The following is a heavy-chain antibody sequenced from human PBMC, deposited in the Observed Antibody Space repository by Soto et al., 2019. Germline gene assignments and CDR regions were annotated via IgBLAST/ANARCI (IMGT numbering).Heavy chain of an antibody. D-gene: IGHD6-19*01. CDR1: DGSIGGGGCY. V-gene: IGHV4-30-4*01. Sequence: TLRVPCTVADGSIGGGGCYWSWISKPPGKGLEWIGYIYYSGSTYYNPSLKSRVTISVDTSKNQFSLKLSSVTAADTAVYYCARDPRSLRDGSGWRFDYWGQGTLVTVSS. J-gene: IGHJ4*02. CDR2: IYYSGST. CDR3: ARDPRSLRDGSGWRFDY.